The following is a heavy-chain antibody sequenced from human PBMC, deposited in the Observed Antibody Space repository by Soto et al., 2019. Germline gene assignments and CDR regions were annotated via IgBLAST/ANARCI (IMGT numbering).Heavy chain of an antibody. Sequence: GGSLRLSCAASGFTFSNAWMSWVRQAPGKGLEWVAVISYDGSNKYYADSVKGRFTISRDNSKNTLYLQMNSLRAEDTAVYYCAKDRGSYFDYWGQGTLVTVSS. V-gene: IGHV3-30*18. J-gene: IGHJ4*02. CDR1: GFTFSNAW. CDR2: ISYDGSNK. CDR3: AKDRGSYFDY. D-gene: IGHD3-10*01.